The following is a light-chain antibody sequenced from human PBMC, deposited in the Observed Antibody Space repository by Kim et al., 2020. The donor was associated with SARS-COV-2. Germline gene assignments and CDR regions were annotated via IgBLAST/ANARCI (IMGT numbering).Light chain of an antibody. Sequence: EIVMTQSPATLSVSPGERATLSCRASQSVSSNLAWYQQKPGQAPRLLIYGASTRATGIPARFSGSGSGTEFTLTISSLQSEDFAVYYCQQYNNSPPPYTFGQGTKLEI. J-gene: IGKJ2*01. V-gene: IGKV3-15*01. CDR2: GAS. CDR1: QSVSSN. CDR3: QQYNNSPPPYT.